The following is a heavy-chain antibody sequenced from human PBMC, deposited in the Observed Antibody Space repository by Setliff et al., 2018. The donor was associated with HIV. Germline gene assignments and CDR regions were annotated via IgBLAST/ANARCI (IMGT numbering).Heavy chain of an antibody. V-gene: IGHV1-18*04. CDR1: GYTFTSYY. CDR2: ISAYNGNT. J-gene: IGHJ4*02. Sequence: ASVKVSCKASGYTFTSYYMHWVRQAPGQGLEWMGWISAYNGNTNYAQKLQGRVTMTTDTSTSTAYMELSSLRSEDTAVYYCARDGVEYYYGSGSYYLFDYWGQGTLVTVSS. D-gene: IGHD3-10*01. CDR3: ARDGVEYYYGSGSYYLFDY.